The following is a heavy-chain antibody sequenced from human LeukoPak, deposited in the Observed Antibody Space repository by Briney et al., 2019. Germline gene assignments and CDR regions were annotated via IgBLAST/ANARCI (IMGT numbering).Heavy chain of an antibody. V-gene: IGHV3-43*02. Sequence: GGSLRLSCAASGFTFGDYAMHWVRQAPGKGLEWVSLIRADGGRTYYADSVNGRFTISRDSSKNSLYLQMNSLRTDDTALYYCATWAFYHGLDVWGQGSTVTVSS. D-gene: IGHD2/OR15-2a*01. CDR1: GFTFGDYA. CDR3: ATWAFYHGLDV. CDR2: IRADGGRT. J-gene: IGHJ6*02.